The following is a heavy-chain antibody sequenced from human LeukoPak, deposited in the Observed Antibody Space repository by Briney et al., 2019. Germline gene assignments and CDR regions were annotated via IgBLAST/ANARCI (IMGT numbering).Heavy chain of an antibody. CDR3: AELGITMIGGV. J-gene: IGHJ6*04. D-gene: IGHD3-10*02. CDR2: ISSSGSTI. Sequence: GGSLRLSCAASGFTFSSYGMSWVRQAPGKGLEWVSSISSSGSTIYYADSVKGRFTISRDNAKNSLYLQMNSLRAEDTAVYYCAELGITMIGGVWGKGTTVTISS. V-gene: IGHV3-48*04. CDR1: GFTFSSYG.